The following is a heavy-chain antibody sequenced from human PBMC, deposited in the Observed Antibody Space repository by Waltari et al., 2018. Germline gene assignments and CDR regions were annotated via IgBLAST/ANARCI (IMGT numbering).Heavy chain of an antibody. CDR1: GGSISSYY. Sequence: QVQLQESGPGLVKPSETLSLTCTVPGGSISSYYWRWIRQPPGKGLEWIGYIYYSGSTNYNPSLKSRVTISVDTSKNQFSLKLSSVTAADTAVYYCARVAGGVGVVIFDYWGQGTLVTVSS. V-gene: IGHV4-59*01. CDR3: ARVAGGVGVVIFDY. D-gene: IGHD3-3*01. J-gene: IGHJ4*02. CDR2: IYYSGST.